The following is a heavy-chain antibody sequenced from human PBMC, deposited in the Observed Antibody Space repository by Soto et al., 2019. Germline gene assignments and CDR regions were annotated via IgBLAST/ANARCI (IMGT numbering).Heavy chain of an antibody. Sequence: QVQLQQWGAGLLKPSETLSLTCAVYGGSFSSYYWSWIRQPPGKGLEWIGVINHSGSTNYDPSLKSRVTISIDTSKNQVSLTLSSVTAADTAVYYCARGEPRFMEWLLLSEYFDPLGQGTLVTVSS. CDR1: GGSFSSYY. D-gene: IGHD3-3*01. CDR3: ARGEPRFMEWLLLSEYFDP. V-gene: IGHV4-34*01. J-gene: IGHJ5*02. CDR2: INHSGST.